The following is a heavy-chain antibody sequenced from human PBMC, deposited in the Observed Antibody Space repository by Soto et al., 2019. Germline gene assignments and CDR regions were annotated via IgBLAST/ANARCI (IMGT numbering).Heavy chain of an antibody. CDR2: IYYSGST. D-gene: IGHD3-22*01. CDR3: ARQGGYSFDY. V-gene: IGHV4-34*01. CDR1: GGSFSGYY. J-gene: IGHJ4*02. Sequence: QVQLQQWGAGLLKPSETLSLTCAVYGGSFSGYYWSWIRQPPGKGLEWIGSIYYSGSTYYNPSLKSRVTISVDTSKNQFSLKLSSVTAADTAVYYCARQGGYSFDYWGQGTLVTVSS.